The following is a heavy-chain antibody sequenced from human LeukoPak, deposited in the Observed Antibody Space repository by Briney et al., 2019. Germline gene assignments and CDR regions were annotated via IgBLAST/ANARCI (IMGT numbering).Heavy chain of an antibody. J-gene: IGHJ4*02. Sequence: SETLSLTSTVSGGSVCSINYYWGSIRQPPGRGLEWIGNGYYNGRANHSPSLRSRVTMSVDASKNRFILKMDSAAAADTAVYYCARLRKGRYFDYLLEYWGQGTLVTVSS. D-gene: IGHD3-9*01. CDR3: ARLRKGRYFDYLLEY. CDR2: GYYNGRA. V-gene: IGHV4-39*02. CDR1: GGSVCSINYY.